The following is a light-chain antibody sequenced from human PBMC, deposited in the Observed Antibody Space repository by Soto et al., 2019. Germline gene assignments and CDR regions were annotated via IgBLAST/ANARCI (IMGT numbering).Light chain of an antibody. CDR2: DAS. CDR3: QQRSSWPRA. Sequence: EIVLTQSPATLSLSLGERATLSCRASQSINTYLVWYQQKPGQAPRLLIYDASKRATGIPDRFSGSGSGTDFPLTISSLAPEDLALYYCQQRSSWPRAFGGGTKVEIK. CDR1: QSINTY. V-gene: IGKV3-11*01. J-gene: IGKJ4*01.